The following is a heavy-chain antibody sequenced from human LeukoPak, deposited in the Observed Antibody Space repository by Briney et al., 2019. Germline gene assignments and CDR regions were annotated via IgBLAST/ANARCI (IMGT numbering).Heavy chain of an antibody. J-gene: IGHJ6*02. CDR3: ARVYSSSLDV. CDR1: GFTFSDYY. Sequence: SLRLSCAASGFTFSDYYMSWIRQAPGKGLEWVSYISSSNSYTNYAGSVKGRFTISRDNAKNSLYLQMNSLRAEDTAVYYCARVYSSSLDVWGQGTTVTVSS. D-gene: IGHD6-19*01. CDR2: ISSSNSYT. V-gene: IGHV3-11*05.